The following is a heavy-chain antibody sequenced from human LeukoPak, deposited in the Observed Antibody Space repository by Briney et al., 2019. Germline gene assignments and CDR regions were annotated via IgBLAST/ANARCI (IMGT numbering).Heavy chain of an antibody. CDR2: IRYYGSNK. D-gene: IGHD3-9*01. Sequence: HPGGSLRLSCAASGYTFSSYGMHWVRHAPGKGLEWVAFIRYYGSNKYYADSVKGRFTISRDNSKNTLYLQMNSLRAEDTAVYYCAKGDPPPKLRYFDWPFDYGGQGTLVTVSS. CDR1: GYTFSSYG. J-gene: IGHJ4*02. CDR3: AKGDPPPKLRYFDWPFDY. V-gene: IGHV3-30*02.